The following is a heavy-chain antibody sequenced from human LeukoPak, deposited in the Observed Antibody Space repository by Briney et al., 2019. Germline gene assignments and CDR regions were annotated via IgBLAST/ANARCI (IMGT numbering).Heavy chain of an antibody. Sequence: ASVKVSCKASGYTFTSYGISWVRQAPGQGLEWMGWISPYNSNTYYAQNLQGRVTMTTDTSTSTAYMELSSLRSEDTAVYYCARDNWNDDYMDVWGKGTTVTVSS. J-gene: IGHJ6*03. D-gene: IGHD1-20*01. CDR3: ARDNWNDDYMDV. CDR2: ISPYNSNT. CDR1: GYTFTSYG. V-gene: IGHV1-18*01.